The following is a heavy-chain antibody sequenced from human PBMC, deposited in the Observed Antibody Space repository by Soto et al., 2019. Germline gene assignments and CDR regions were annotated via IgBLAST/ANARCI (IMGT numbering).Heavy chain of an antibody. CDR3: TRGGREGDYSDY. CDR1: GFTFISYA. V-gene: IGHV3-30-3*01. Sequence: GSLRLSCAASGFTFISYAMYWVLQAPGKGLEWVAVVSYDGINKYYADSVKGRFTISRDNSKNTLWLQLNSLRAEDTALYYCTRGGREGDYSDYWGQGTPVTVSS. CDR2: VSYDGINK. J-gene: IGHJ4*02. D-gene: IGHD1-26*01.